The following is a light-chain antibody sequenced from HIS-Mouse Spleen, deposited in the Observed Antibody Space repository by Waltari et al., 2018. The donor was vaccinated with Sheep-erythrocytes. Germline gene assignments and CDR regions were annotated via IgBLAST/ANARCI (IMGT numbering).Light chain of an antibody. V-gene: IGLV2-11*01. J-gene: IGLJ1*01. CDR2: DVG. Sequence: QSALTQPRSVSGSPGQSVTISCTGTSSDVGGYNYVSWYQQHPAKAPKLMIYDVGKRPSGGPDRFPGSKSGNQASLTISGLQAEDEADYYCCSNAGSYNHVFAPGTTVTVL. CDR1: SSDVGGYNY. CDR3: CSNAGSYNHV.